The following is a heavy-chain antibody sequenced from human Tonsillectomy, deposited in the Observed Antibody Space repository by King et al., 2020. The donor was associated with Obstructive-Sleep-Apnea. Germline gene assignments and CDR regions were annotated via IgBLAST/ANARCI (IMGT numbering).Heavy chain of an antibody. Sequence: QLQESGPGLAKASETLSLTCSVSGDSISSGDYFWGWIRQPPGKGLEWIGSFYYTGSACYNPSPNHPATLSRDTSEIPFSLRLSSVTAADTAVYYCAREIQVAGQPPDPSPQYYYYAMDVWGQGTTVTVSS. CDR3: AREIQVAGQPPDPSPQYYYYAMDV. V-gene: IGHV4-39*07. CDR2: FYYTGSA. CDR1: GDSISSGDYF. D-gene: IGHD6-19*01. J-gene: IGHJ6*02.